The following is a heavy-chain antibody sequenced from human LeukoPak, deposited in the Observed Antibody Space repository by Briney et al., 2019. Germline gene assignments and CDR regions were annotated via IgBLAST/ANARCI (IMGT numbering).Heavy chain of an antibody. V-gene: IGHV5-10-1*01. CDR1: GYSFTGYW. CDR3: ARHTYYYDSSGYYPGY. CDR2: IDPSDSYT. J-gene: IGHJ4*02. Sequence: GESLKISCKGSGYSFTGYWIGWVRQMPGKGLEWMGRIDPSDSYTNYSPSFQGHVTISADKSISTAYLQWSSLKASDTAMYYCARHTYYYDSSGYYPGYWGQGTLVTVSS. D-gene: IGHD3-22*01.